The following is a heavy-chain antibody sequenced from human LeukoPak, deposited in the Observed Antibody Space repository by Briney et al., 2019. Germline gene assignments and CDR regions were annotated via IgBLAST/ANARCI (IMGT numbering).Heavy chain of an antibody. D-gene: IGHD3-10*01. CDR2: ISGSGGST. CDR1: GFTFSSYA. CDR3: AKGPYYYGSGSYTDY. J-gene: IGHJ4*02. V-gene: IGHV3-23*01. Sequence: GGPLRLSWAASGFTFSSYAMSWARQPPGKGLEGVSAISGSGGSTYYADSVKGRFTISRDNSKSTLYLQMNSLRAEDTAVYYCAKGPYYYGSGSYTDYWGQGTLVTVSS.